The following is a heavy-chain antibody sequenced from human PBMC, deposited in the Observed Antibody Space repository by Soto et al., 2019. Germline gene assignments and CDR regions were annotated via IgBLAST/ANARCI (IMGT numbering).Heavy chain of an antibody. CDR1: GDRVSSHSAA. D-gene: IGHD1-1*01. CDR2: AFYRSKWYS. CDR3: ARGNGLAPRHVDY. J-gene: IGHJ4*02. Sequence: PSQTLSLTCAISGDRVSSHSAAWNWFRQSPSRGLEWLGRAFYRSKWYSDYALSVKSRITINPDTSKNQFSLQLKSVTPDDTAVYYCARGNGLAPRHVDYWGQGTLVTVSS. V-gene: IGHV6-1*01.